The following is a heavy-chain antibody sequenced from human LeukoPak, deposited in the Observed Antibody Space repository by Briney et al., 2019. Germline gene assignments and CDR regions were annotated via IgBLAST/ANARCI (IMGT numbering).Heavy chain of an antibody. CDR2: IYHSGST. J-gene: IGHJ4*02. V-gene: IGHV4-4*02. CDR3: ARGCSGGSCYSRGFDY. D-gene: IGHD2-15*01. Sequence: GSLRLSCAASGFTFSSYWMSWVRQPPGKGLEWIGEIYHSGSTNYNPSLKSRVTISVDKSKNQFSLKLSSVTAADTAVYYCARGCSGGSCYSRGFDYWGQGTLVTVSS. CDR1: GFTFSSYW.